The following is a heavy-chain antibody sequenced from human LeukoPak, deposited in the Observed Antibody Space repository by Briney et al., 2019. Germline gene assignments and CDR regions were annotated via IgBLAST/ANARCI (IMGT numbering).Heavy chain of an antibody. D-gene: IGHD5-12*01. J-gene: IGHJ4*02. CDR2: ISWNSDNI. CDR3: VRKIESGAAHYFDY. Sequence: GGSLRLSCAASGFTFDDYAMHWVRRPPGKGLEWVSGISWNSDNIAFADFVKGRFTISRDNAKNSLYLQMNSLRAEDTALYFCVRKIESGAAHYFDYWGQGTLVTVSS. CDR1: GFTFDDYA. V-gene: IGHV3-9*01.